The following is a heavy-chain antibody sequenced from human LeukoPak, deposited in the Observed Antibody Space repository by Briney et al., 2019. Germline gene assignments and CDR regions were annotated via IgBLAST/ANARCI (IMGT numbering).Heavy chain of an antibody. CDR2: ISGSGGST. J-gene: IGHJ4*02. D-gene: IGHD4-11*01. CDR3: ARETVTTIDY. CDR1: GFTFSNYA. Sequence: GGTLRLSCAASGFTFSNYAMTWVRQAPGKGPEWLATISGSGGSTYSADSVKGRLAISRDNSKNTLFLRMSSLRAADTAVYYCARETVTTIDYWGQGTLVTVSS. V-gene: IGHV3-23*01.